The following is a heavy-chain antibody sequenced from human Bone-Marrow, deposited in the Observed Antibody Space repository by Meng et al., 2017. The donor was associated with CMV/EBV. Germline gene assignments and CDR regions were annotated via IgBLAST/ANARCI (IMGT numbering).Heavy chain of an antibody. CDR2: IYSGGST. J-gene: IGHJ4*02. CDR3: ARVLYSSSSPFDY. Sequence: GGSLRLSCAASGFTVSSNYMSWVRQAPGKGLEWVSVIYSGGSTYYADSVKGRFTISRDNAKNSLYLQMNSLRAEDTAVYYCARVLYSSSSPFDYWGQGTLVTVSS. CDR1: GFTVSSNY. D-gene: IGHD6-6*01. V-gene: IGHV3-53*01.